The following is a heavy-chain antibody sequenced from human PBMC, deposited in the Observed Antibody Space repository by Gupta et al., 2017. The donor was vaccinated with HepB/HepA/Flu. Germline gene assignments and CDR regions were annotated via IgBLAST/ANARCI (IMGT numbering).Heavy chain of an antibody. J-gene: IGHJ6*02. V-gene: IGHV3-30*18. CDR3: AKGGGYSRLYYYGLDV. Sequence: QVQLVESGGGVVQPGRSLRLSCTASGFLFTSHGIQWVRQAPGKGLEWVAALSYDGSDQYHADSVKGRFSISRDNSKNTLYLQMNGLRPEDTAVYYCAKGGGYSRLYYYGLDVWGQGTTVTVSS. D-gene: IGHD3-22*01. CDR1: GFLFTSHG. CDR2: LSYDGSDQ.